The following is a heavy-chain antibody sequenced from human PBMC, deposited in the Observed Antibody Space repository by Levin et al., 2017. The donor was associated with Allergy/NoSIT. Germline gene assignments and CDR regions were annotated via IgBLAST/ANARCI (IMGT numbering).Heavy chain of an antibody. Sequence: GESLKISCAASGFTFSTYGLHWVRQAPGKGLEWVALIVSDGNNKYYADSVKGRFTISRDNAKNSLYLQMNSLRAEDTAVYYCVNSPPGPSANWYFGLWGRGTMVTVSS. V-gene: IGHV3-30*18. CDR3: VNSPPGPSANWYFGL. CDR2: IVSDGNNK. CDR1: GFTFSTYG. J-gene: IGHJ2*01. D-gene: IGHD2-2*01.